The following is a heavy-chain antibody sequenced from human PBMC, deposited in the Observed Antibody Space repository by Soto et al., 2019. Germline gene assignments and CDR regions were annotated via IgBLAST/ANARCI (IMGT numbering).Heavy chain of an antibody. D-gene: IGHD3-10*01. V-gene: IGHV3-74*03. Sequence: EVRLEEAGGGFVQPGGSLRVSCSGSGFIFSSFWMHWVRQGPGKGLEWVSRINSDGASLAYAESVKGRFSISRDNVKNTLHLQMNSLGVDDTAVYFFARGGSLGLDVWGRGTTVTVSS. CDR3: ARGGSLGLDV. J-gene: IGHJ6*02. CDR1: GFIFSSFW. CDR2: INSDGASL.